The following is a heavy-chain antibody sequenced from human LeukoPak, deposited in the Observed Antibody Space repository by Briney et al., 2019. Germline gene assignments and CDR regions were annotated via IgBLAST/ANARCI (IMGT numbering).Heavy chain of an antibody. J-gene: IGHJ6*03. V-gene: IGHV4-59*01. CDR3: ARDREYNYGDGSYYYMDV. Sequence: SSETLSLTCTDSGGSISSYYWSWIRQPPLKGLEWIGYIDYSGSTNYNPSRKSRVTISVDTYKNQFSLKMSSVTAADTAVYYCARDREYNYGDGSYYYMDVWGKGTTVTISS. CDR2: IDYSGST. CDR1: GGSISSYY. D-gene: IGHD5-18*01.